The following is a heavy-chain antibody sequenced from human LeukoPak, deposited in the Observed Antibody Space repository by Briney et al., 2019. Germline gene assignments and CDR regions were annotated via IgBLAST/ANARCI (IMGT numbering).Heavy chain of an antibody. CDR3: ARYCSSTSCQEDYFDY. CDR1: GGSFSGYY. V-gene: IGHV4-34*01. J-gene: IGHJ4*02. CDR2: INHSGST. Sequence: SETLSLTCAVYGGSFSGYYWSWIRQPPGKGLEWIGEINHSGSTNYNPSPKSRVTISVDTSKNQFSLKLSSVTAADTAVYYCARYCSSTSCQEDYFDYWGQGTLVTVSS. D-gene: IGHD2-2*01.